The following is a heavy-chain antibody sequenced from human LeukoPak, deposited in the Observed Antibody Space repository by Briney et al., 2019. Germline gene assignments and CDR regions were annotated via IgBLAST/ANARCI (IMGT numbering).Heavy chain of an antibody. CDR3: ARALIPNQNIMTY. V-gene: IGHV3-21*01. J-gene: IGHJ4*02. D-gene: IGHD2-2*02. CDR1: GFTFSNYS. Sequence: GGSLRLSCAASGFTFSNYSMNWVRQTPGKGLEWVSSISGRGSYIYYADSVKGRFTISRDNAKNSLYLQMSGLRAEDTALYYCARALIPNQNIMTYWGQGTLVTVSS. CDR2: ISGRGSYI.